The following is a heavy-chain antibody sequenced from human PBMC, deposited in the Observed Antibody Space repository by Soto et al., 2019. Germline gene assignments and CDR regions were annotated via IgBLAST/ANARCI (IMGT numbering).Heavy chain of an antibody. J-gene: IGHJ5*02. Sequence: EVPLVESGGGLVQPGGSLRLSCAASGFTFSSYWMHWVRQAPGKGLVWVSRINSDGSSTTYADSVKGRFTISRDNAKNTLYLQMNSLRAEDTAVYYCTRPISYNWFDPWGQGTLVTVSS. CDR1: GFTFSSYW. CDR3: TRPISYNWFDP. V-gene: IGHV3-74*01. CDR2: INSDGSST.